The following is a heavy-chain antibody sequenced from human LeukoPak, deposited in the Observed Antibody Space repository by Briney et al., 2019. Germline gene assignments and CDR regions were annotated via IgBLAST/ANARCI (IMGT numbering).Heavy chain of an antibody. D-gene: IGHD4-23*01. CDR2: VNHSGST. Sequence: SETLSLTCAVYDGSFSGYHWSWIRQPPGKGLEWIGEVNHSGSTNCNPSLKGRVTISLDTSKNQFSLKLTSVTAADTAVYYCARGRVVRGNWFDPWGQGTLVTVSS. V-gene: IGHV4-34*01. J-gene: IGHJ5*02. CDR3: ARGRVVRGNWFDP. CDR1: DGSFSGYH.